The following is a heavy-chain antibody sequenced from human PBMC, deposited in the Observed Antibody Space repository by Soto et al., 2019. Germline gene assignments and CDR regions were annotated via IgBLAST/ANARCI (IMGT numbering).Heavy chain of an antibody. D-gene: IGHD2-21*02. V-gene: IGHV3-74*01. Sequence: EVQLVESEGGLVQRGGSLRLSCAASGFTFNYYWMHWVRQAPGQGLVWVSHIHSDGSTTTYADSVKGRFTISRDNAKYTLYLQMNRLRAADTAVYYCVRGDKGGFDLWGQGTPVTVSS. CDR2: IHSDGSTT. CDR3: VRGDKGGFDL. J-gene: IGHJ3*01. CDR1: GFTFNYYW.